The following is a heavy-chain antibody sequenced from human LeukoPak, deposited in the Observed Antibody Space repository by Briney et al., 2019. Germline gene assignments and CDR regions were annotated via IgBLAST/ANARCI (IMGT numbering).Heavy chain of an antibody. CDR3: AREVAGAQPH. CDR2: IKSKANGGTT. J-gene: IGHJ4*02. CDR1: GFIFSDAW. D-gene: IGHD1-26*01. V-gene: IGHV3-15*01. Sequence: GGSLRLSCAASGFIFSDAWMTWLRQAPGKELEWVGLIKSKANGGTTHYAAPVKGRFTVSRDDSRSTLFLQMNSLKSEDTGVYYFAREVAGAQPHWGQGTLVTVSS.